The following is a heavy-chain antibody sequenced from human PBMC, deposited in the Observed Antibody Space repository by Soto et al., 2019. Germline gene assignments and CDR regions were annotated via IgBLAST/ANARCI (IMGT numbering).Heavy chain of an antibody. CDR3: ASQIYYYDSSGYGGPNWFDP. Sequence: SETLSLTCTVSGGSISSGDYYWSWIRQPPGKGLEWIGYIYYSGSTYYNPSLKSRVTISVDTSKNQFSLKLSSVTAADTAVYYCASQIYYYDSSGYGGPNWFDPWGQGTLVTVSS. V-gene: IGHV4-30-4*01. CDR2: IYYSGST. CDR1: GGSISSGDYY. D-gene: IGHD3-22*01. J-gene: IGHJ5*02.